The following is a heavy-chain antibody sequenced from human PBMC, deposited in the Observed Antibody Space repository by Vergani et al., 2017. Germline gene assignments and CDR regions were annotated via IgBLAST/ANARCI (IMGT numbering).Heavy chain of an antibody. V-gene: IGHV1-24*01. CDR3: AREEEGRFLEWYDYGMDV. J-gene: IGHJ6*02. CDR2: FDPEDGET. CDR1: GYTLTELS. D-gene: IGHD3-3*01. Sequence: QVQLVQSGAEVKKPGASVKVSCKVSGYTLTELSMHWVRQAPGKGLEWMGGFDPEDGETIYAQKFQGRVTMTEDTSTDTAYMELSSLRSDDTAVYYCAREEEGRFLEWYDYGMDVWGQGTTVTVSS.